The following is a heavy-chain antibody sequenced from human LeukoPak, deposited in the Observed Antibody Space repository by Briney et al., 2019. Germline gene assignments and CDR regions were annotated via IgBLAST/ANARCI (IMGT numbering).Heavy chain of an antibody. J-gene: IGHJ4*02. CDR2: ISDNGGRT. Sequence: PGGSLRLSCAASGFTFSTYTMAWVRQAPRGGLEWVSGISDNGGRTYYADSVKGRFAISRDDSKSTLYLQMNSLRGEDTAVYYCAKDFGRNLGGPGYWGRGTLVIVSS. D-gene: IGHD1-14*01. CDR1: GFTFSTYT. V-gene: IGHV3-23*01. CDR3: AKDFGRNLGGPGY.